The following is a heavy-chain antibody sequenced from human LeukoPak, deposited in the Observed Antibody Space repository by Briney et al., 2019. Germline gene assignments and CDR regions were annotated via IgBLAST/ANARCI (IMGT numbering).Heavy chain of an antibody. J-gene: IGHJ3*02. CDR2: ISDTGRLS. V-gene: IGHV3-23*01. Sequence: GGSLRLSCAASGFTFSSSAMSWVRQAPGKGLEWVAAISDTGRLSYCADSVNGRFTISRDNAKNSLYLQMDSLRADDTAVYYCAREFNIAVAGIYTGFDIWGQGTMVTVSS. CDR1: GFTFSSSA. D-gene: IGHD6-19*01. CDR3: AREFNIAVAGIYTGFDI.